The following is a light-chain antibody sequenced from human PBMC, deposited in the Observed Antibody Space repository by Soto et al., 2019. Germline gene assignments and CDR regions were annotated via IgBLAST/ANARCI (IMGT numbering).Light chain of an antibody. CDR1: QSVSSS. CDR3: QQGGNWPPLS. CDR2: DVS. V-gene: IGKV3-11*01. Sequence: PGVRATLSCRDSQSVSSSLAWYQQKPGQAPRLLIYDVSNRTTGIPARFNGGGSGTDFTLTISSLEPEDFAVYYCQQGGNWPPLSFGGGTKVEI. J-gene: IGKJ4*01.